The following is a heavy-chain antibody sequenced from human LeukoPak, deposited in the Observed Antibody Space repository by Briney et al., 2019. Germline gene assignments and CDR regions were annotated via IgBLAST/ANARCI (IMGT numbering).Heavy chain of an antibody. CDR2: IWYDGSNK. D-gene: IGHD1-1*01. V-gene: IGHV3-33*01. CDR3: ARDHGYNWSDGGGLDC. Sequence: GGSLRLSCAESGFSFSSYGMHWVRQAPGKGLEWAAVIWYDGSNKYYADSVKGRFTISRDNSKNTLYLQMNSLRAEDTAVYFCARDHGYNWSDGGGLDCWGQGTLVTVSS. CDR1: GFSFSSYG. J-gene: IGHJ4*02.